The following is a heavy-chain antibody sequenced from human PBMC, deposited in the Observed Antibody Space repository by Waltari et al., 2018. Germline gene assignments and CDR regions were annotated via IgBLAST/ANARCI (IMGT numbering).Heavy chain of an antibody. J-gene: IGHJ3*02. V-gene: IGHV3-23*03. CDR3: AKDRVGAFDAFDI. CDR1: GFTFSSYA. D-gene: IGHD1-26*01. Sequence: EVQLLESGGGLVQPGGSLRLSCAASGFTFSSYAMSWVRQAPGKGLECVSVIYSGGSTYYADSVKGRFTISRDNSKNTLYLQMNSLRAEDTAVYYCAKDRVGAFDAFDIWGQGTMVTVSS. CDR2: IYSGGST.